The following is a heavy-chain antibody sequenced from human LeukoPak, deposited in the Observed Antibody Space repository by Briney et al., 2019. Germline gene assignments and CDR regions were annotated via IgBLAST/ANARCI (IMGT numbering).Heavy chain of an antibody. CDR1: GFTFSSYW. V-gene: IGHV3-7*03. J-gene: IGHJ6*04. D-gene: IGHD5-18*01. CDR2: IKQDGSEK. CDR3: ARIWALQLWLFGMDV. Sequence: PGGSLRLSCGASGFTFSSYWMSWVRQAPGKGLEWVANIKQDGSEKYYVDSVKGRFTISRDNAKNSLYLQMNSLRAEDTAVYYCARIWALQLWLFGMDVWGKGTTVTVSS.